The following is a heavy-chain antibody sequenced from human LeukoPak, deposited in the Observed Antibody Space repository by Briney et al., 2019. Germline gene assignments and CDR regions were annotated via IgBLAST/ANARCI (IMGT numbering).Heavy chain of an antibody. Sequence: PSETLSLTCTVSGGSISSYYWSWIRQPAGRGLEWIGRMSASGSTNYSPSLKSRVTMSVDTSKNQFSLRLNSVTAADTAVYYCATYSRGFGYWGQGTLVTVSS. CDR2: MSASGST. J-gene: IGHJ4*02. V-gene: IGHV4-4*07. D-gene: IGHD4-11*01. CDR1: GGSISSYY. CDR3: ATYSRGFGY.